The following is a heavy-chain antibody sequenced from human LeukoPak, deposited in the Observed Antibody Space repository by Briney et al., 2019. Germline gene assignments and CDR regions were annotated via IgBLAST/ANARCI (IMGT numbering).Heavy chain of an antibody. CDR1: GFTFSSYS. J-gene: IGHJ5*02. CDR3: AKVSGSGWSKFDP. Sequence: GGSLRLSCAASGFTFSSYSMNWVRQAPGKGLEWVSAISGSGGSAYYADSVKGRFTISRDNSKNTLYLQMNSLRAEDTAVYYCAKVSGSGWSKFDPWGQGTLVTVSS. V-gene: IGHV3-23*01. D-gene: IGHD6-19*01. CDR2: ISGSGGSA.